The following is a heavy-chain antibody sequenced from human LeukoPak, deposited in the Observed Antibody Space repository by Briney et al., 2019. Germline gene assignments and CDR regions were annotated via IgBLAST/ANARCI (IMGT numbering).Heavy chain of an antibody. D-gene: IGHD5-12*01. J-gene: IGHJ4*02. V-gene: IGHV4-34*01. CDR1: GGSFSGYY. Sequence: SETLSLTCAVYGGSFSGYYWSWIRQPPGKGLEWIGEINHSGSTNYNPSLKSRVTISVDTSKNQFSLKLSSVTAADTAVYYCARGGLRWLEYYFDYWGQGTLVTVSS. CDR3: ARGGLRWLEYYFDY. CDR2: INHSGST.